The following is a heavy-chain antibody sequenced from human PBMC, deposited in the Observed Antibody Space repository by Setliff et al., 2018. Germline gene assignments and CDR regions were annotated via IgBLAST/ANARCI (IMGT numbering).Heavy chain of an antibody. CDR1: GDSIYNQF. D-gene: IGHD2-15*01. J-gene: IGHJ4*02. CDR3: ARGLNSDSWTLAY. V-gene: IGHV4-4*08. Sequence: PSETLSLTCTVRGDSIYNQFWSWVRQPPGKGLQWIGYIYSTGSTNYNPSLKSRVTISIDTSKNQFSLNLNSVTAADTATYYCARGLNSDSWTLAYWGQGSLVTVSS. CDR2: IYSTGST.